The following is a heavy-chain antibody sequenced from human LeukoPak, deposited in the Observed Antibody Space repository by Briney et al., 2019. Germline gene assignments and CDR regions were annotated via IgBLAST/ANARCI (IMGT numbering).Heavy chain of an antibody. CDR3: AKTRVRGRDFDY. J-gene: IGHJ4*02. Sequence: PGGSLRLSCAASGFTFDDYAMHWVRQAPGKGLEWVSLICGVGRSTYYADSVKGGFTISRDSRKNSLYLQMSSLRTEDTAFYYCAKTRVRGRDFDYWGQGPLVTVSS. V-gene: IGHV3-43*02. CDR1: GFTFDDYA. D-gene: IGHD3-10*01. CDR2: ICGVGRST.